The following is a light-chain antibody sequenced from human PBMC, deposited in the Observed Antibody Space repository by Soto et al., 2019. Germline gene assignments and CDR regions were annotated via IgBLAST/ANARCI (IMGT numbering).Light chain of an antibody. CDR1: QDIRND. J-gene: IGKJ1*01. V-gene: IGKV1-6*01. Sequence: AIQMTQSPSSLSASVGDRVTITCRASQDIRNDLGWYQQKPGKAPELLIFAASNLQGEVPSRFRGSGSGTDFTLTITSLQPEDFATYYCLQDYNYPWTFGQGTKVEIE. CDR3: LQDYNYPWT. CDR2: AAS.